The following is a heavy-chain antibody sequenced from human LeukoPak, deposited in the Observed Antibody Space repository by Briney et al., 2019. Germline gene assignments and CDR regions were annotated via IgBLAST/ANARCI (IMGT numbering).Heavy chain of an antibody. CDR2: ISSSGRTI. CDR3: ARGPPYYYDSSGYYFGAFDI. V-gene: IGHV3-48*03. D-gene: IGHD3-22*01. Sequence: GGSLRLSCAASGFTFSSNEMNWVRQAPGRGLEWDSYISSSGRTIYYADAVKGRFTLSRDNAKNSLYLQMNSLRAEDTAVYYCARGPPYYYDSSGYYFGAFDIWGQGTMVTVSS. CDR1: GFTFSSNE. J-gene: IGHJ3*02.